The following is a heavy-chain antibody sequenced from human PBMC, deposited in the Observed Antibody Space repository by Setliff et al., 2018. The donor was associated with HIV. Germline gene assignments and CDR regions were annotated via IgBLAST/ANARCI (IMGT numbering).Heavy chain of an antibody. Sequence: ASVKVSCKATGYTFTDYYMHWVRQAPGQGLEWMGRINPNSGGTQYGQRFQGRVTMTRDTSSSTAYMELNGLRSDDTAVYFCARGEGGSGFPQYYYMDVWGKGTTVIVSS. CDR2: INPNSGGT. J-gene: IGHJ6*03. CDR1: GYTFTDYY. D-gene: IGHD1-26*01. V-gene: IGHV1-2*06. CDR3: ARGEGGSGFPQYYYMDV.